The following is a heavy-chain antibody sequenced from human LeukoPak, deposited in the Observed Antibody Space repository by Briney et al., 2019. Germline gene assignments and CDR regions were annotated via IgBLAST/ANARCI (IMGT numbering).Heavy chain of an antibody. CDR1: GYTFTSYG. CDR2: ISAYNGNT. Sequence: ASVKVSCKASGYTFTSYGISWVRQAPGQGLEWMGWISAYNGNTNYAQKLQGRVTMTTDTSTSTAYMELRSLRSDDTAVYYCARAADGSYYSYFDYWGQGTLVTVSS. V-gene: IGHV1-18*01. CDR3: ARAADGSYYSYFDY. J-gene: IGHJ4*02. D-gene: IGHD1-26*01.